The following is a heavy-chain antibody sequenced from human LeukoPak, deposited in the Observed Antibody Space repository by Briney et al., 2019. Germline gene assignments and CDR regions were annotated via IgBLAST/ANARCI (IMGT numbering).Heavy chain of an antibody. CDR3: ARDLSGSYMSDY. Sequence: PGRSLRLSCAASGFTFSNYAMHWARQAPGKGLEWVAFISHDRSNNCHADSVKGRFTISRDNSKNTLYLQMNSLTDEDTAVYYCARDLSGSYMSDYSGQGTLVTVSS. D-gene: IGHD3-10*01. J-gene: IGHJ4*02. CDR1: GFTFSNYA. V-gene: IGHV3-30-3*01. CDR2: ISHDRSNN.